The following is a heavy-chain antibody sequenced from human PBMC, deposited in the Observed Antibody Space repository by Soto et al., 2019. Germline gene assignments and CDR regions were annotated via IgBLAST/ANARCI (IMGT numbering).Heavy chain of an antibody. J-gene: IGHJ4*02. D-gene: IGHD4-17*01. CDR3: ARAPTNYGDLYFDY. CDR1: GFTFSSYA. Sequence: QVQLVESGGGVVQPGRFLRLSCAASGFTFSSYAMHWVRQAPGKGLEWVAVISYDGSNKYYADSVKGRFTISRDNSKNTLYLQMNSLRAEDTAVYYCARAPTNYGDLYFDYWGQGTLVTVSS. CDR2: ISYDGSNK. V-gene: IGHV3-30-3*01.